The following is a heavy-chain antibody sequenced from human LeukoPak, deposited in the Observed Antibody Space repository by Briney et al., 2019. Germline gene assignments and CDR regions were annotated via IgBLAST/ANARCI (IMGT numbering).Heavy chain of an antibody. V-gene: IGHV4-61*02. CDR1: GNSISSGDNY. J-gene: IGHJ5*02. CDR3: ARVTAGYSSGWYWFDP. D-gene: IGHD6-19*01. CDR2: IYTSGST. Sequence: PSETLSLTCTVSGNSISSGDNYWSWIRQPAGKGLEWIGRIYTSGSTNYNPSLKSRVTISVDTSKNQFSLKLSSVTAADTAVYYCARVTAGYSSGWYWFDPWGQGTLITVSS.